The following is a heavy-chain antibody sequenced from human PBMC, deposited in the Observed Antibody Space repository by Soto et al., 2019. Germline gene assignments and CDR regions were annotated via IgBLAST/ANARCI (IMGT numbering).Heavy chain of an antibody. CDR3: AKSGNWSDY. V-gene: IGHV3-23*01. D-gene: IGHD6-13*01. CDR1: GFTFSTYG. CDR2: ISGSGGRT. J-gene: IGHJ4*02. Sequence: LRLSCAASGFTFSTYGMTWVRQGPGKGLEWVSSISGSGGRTYYADSVKGRFTISRDNSKNTLYLQMNSLRAEDTAVYYCAKSGNWSDYWGQGTLVTVSS.